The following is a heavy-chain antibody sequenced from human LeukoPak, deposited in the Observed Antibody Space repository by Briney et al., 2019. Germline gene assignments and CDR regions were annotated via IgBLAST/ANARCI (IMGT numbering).Heavy chain of an antibody. J-gene: IGHJ4*02. D-gene: IGHD1-26*01. Sequence: RGSLRLSCGASGFFSSYYWTSWVRQAPGKGLEWLASIKQDGGEKYYVNSVKGRFTISRDNAQNSLYLQMNSLRAEDTAVYYCASRKIVMPVHSFDYWGQGTLVTVSS. CDR1: GFFSSYYW. V-gene: IGHV3-7*05. CDR2: IKQDGGEK. CDR3: ASRKIVMPVHSFDY.